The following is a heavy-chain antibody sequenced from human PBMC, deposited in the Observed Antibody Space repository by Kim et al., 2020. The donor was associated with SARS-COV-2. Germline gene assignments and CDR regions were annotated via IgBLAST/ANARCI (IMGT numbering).Heavy chain of an antibody. CDR3: AKDAGTGSMQWLVPEAQYYCDY. CDR2: IWYDGSNK. Sequence: GGSLRLSCAASGFTFSSYGMHWVRQAPGKGLEWVAVIWYDGSNKYYADSVKGRFTISRDNSKNTLYLQMNSLRAEDTAVYYCAKDAGTGSMQWLVPEAQYYCDYWGQGTLVTVSS. V-gene: IGHV3-33*06. CDR1: GFTFSSYG. D-gene: IGHD6-19*01. J-gene: IGHJ4*02.